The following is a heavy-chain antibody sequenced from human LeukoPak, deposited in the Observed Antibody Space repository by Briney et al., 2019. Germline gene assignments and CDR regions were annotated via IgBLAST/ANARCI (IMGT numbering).Heavy chain of an antibody. CDR1: GGSISSGSYY. CDR3: ARDGAIYGSGSYYNSGPPYYMDV. Sequence: SETLSLTCTVSGGSISSGSYYWSWIRQPPGKGLEWIGYIYYSGSTNYNPSLKSRVTISVDTSKNQFSLKLSSVTAADTAVYCCARDGAIYGSGSYYNSGPPYYMDVWGKGTTVTVSS. CDR2: IYYSGST. J-gene: IGHJ6*03. D-gene: IGHD3-10*01. V-gene: IGHV4-61*01.